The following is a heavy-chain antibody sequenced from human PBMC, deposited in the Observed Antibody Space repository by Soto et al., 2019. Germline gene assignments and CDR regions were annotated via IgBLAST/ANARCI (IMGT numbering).Heavy chain of an antibody. J-gene: IGHJ4*02. CDR3: AKGGEYSYGWHDY. Sequence: HPGGSLRLSCAASGFTFSSYAMSWVRQAPGKGLEWVSAISGGGGSTYYADSVKGRFTISRDNSKNMVYLQMNSLRAEDTAVYYCAKGGEYSYGWHDYWGQGTQVTVSS. CDR2: ISGGGGST. V-gene: IGHV3-23*01. CDR1: GFTFSSYA. D-gene: IGHD5-18*01.